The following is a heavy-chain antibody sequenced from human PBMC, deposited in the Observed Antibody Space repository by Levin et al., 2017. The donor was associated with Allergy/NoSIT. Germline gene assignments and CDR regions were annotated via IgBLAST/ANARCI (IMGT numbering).Heavy chain of an antibody. V-gene: IGHV3-20*01. CDR2: INWDGGRT. J-gene: IGHJ3*01. CDR3: ATHLGESSGFCLDAFDV. CDR1: GFTFDDFG. D-gene: IGHD3-22*01. Sequence: GGSLRLSCAASGFTFDDFGMSWVRQAPGKGLEWVSTINWDGGRTSYADSVKGRFTISRDNAKKSLYLQMNNLRADDPALYHCATHLGESSGFCLDAFDVWGHGTMVTVSS.